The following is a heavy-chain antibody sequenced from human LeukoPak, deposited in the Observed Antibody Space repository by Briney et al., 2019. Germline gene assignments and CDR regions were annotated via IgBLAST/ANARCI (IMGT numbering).Heavy chain of an antibody. J-gene: IGHJ5*02. CDR3: ARDHRIAVAGIFDL. CDR1: GYTFTSYD. CDR2: ISAYNGNT. D-gene: IGHD6-19*01. Sequence: ASVKVSCKASGYTFTSYDFSWVRQAPGQGLEWMGWISAYNGNTNYAQKLQGRVTMTTDTSTSTAYMELRSLRSDDTAVYYCARDHRIAVAGIFDLWGQGTLVTVSS. V-gene: IGHV1-18*01.